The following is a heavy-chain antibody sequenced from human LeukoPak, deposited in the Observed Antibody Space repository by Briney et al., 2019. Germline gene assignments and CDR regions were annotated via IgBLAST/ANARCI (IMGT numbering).Heavy chain of an antibody. CDR3: ARGYYGSGSHCCHMDV. J-gene: IGHJ6*03. CDR1: GFTFRGYW. V-gene: IGHV4-34*01. D-gene: IGHD3-10*01. CDR2: INHSGST. Sequence: GSLRLSCEASGFTFRGYWMHWIRQPPGKGLEWIGEINHSGSTNYNSSLKCRVTISVDTSKNQFSLKLTSVTAADTAVYYCARGYYGSGSHCCHMDVWGKGTTITVS.